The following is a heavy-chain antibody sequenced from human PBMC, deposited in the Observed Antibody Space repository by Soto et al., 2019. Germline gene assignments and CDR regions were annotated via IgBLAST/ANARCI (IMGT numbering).Heavy chain of an antibody. CDR2: ISTYSGDT. CDR1: GYTFFTYD. Sequence: ASVKVSFKASGYTFFTYDISWVRPAPGQGLELMGWISTYSGDTKYAQKFQGRVTMTTDTSTTTAYLELRSLRSDDTAVYYCARHHGPTTAENWFDPWGQGTLVTVSS. V-gene: IGHV1-18*01. D-gene: IGHD5-12*01. J-gene: IGHJ5*02. CDR3: ARHHGPTTAENWFDP.